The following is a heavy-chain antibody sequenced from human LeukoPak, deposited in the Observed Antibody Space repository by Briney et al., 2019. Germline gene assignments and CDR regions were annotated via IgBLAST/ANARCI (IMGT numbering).Heavy chain of an antibody. J-gene: IGHJ4*02. D-gene: IGHD6-13*01. Sequence: GGSLPLSCAASGFTFSTYGMHWVRQAPGKGLEYVSGIGPGGDNTYYAKSVKGRFTISRDDSKHMLYLQMDSLRSDDMAVYYCARGAQLTDYWGQGTLVTVSS. CDR1: GFTFSTYG. CDR3: ARGAQLTDY. V-gene: IGHV3-64*01. CDR2: IGPGGDNT.